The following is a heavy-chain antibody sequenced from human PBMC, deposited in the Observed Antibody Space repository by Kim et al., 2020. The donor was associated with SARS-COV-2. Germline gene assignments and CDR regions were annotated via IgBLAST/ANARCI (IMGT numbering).Heavy chain of an antibody. D-gene: IGHD1-26*01. CDR3: AKQGHIFELNTYYGMDL. CDR2: ISYEGSKK. CDR1: GFSFNKYG. J-gene: IGHJ6*02. V-gene: IGHV3-30*18. Sequence: GGSLRLSCAASGFSFNKYGMHWVRQAPGKGLEWVAFISYEGSKKQYLDSLKGRFTVSRDYSKNTLYLQMNSLTAEDTAVYYCAKQGHIFELNTYYGMDLWGQGTTVTVSS.